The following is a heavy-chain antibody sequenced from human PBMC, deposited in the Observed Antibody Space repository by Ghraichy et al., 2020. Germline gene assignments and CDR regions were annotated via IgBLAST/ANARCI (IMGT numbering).Heavy chain of an antibody. CDR2: ISSSSSYI. V-gene: IGHV3-21*01. J-gene: IGHJ6*02. CDR3: ARDLDTAWGGYGMDV. Sequence: GGSLRLSCAASGFTFSSYSMNWVRQAPGKGLEWVSSISSSSSYIYYADSVKGRFTISRDNAKNSLYLQINSLRAEDTAVYYCARDLDTAWGGYGMDVWGQGTTVTVSS. D-gene: IGHD5-18*01. CDR1: GFTFSSYS.